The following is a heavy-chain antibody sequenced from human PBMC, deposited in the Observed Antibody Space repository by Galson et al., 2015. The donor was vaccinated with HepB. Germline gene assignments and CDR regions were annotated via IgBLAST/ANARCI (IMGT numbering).Heavy chain of an antibody. Sequence: SLRLSCAASGFTFSSYAMHWVRQAPGKGLEWVAVISYDGSNKYYADSVKGRFTISRDNSKNTLYLQMNSLRAEDTAAYHCARDSVWGSWYDLGDAFDIWGQGTMVTVSS. J-gene: IGHJ3*02. D-gene: IGHD6-13*01. CDR2: ISYDGSNK. CDR3: ARDSVWGSWYDLGDAFDI. CDR1: GFTFSSYA. V-gene: IGHV3-30*04.